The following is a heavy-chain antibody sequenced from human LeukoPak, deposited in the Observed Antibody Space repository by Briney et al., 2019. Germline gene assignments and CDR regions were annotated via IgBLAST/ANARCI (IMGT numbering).Heavy chain of an antibody. Sequence: GESLKISCKGSGYSFTSYWIGWVRQTPGKGLEWMGIIYPGDSDTRYSPSFQGQVTISADKSISTAYLQWSSLKASDTAMYYCARGPPYYYDSSGYYRPFDYWGQGTLVTVSS. D-gene: IGHD3-22*01. CDR2: IYPGDSDT. J-gene: IGHJ4*02. CDR3: ARGPPYYYDSSGYYRPFDY. V-gene: IGHV5-51*01. CDR1: GYSFTSYW.